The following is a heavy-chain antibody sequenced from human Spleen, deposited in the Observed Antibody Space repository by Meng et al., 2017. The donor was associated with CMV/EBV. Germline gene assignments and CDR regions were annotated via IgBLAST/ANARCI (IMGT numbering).Heavy chain of an antibody. V-gene: IGHV3-23*01. CDR3: AKGNSFHLDY. D-gene: IGHD2/OR15-2a*01. Sequence: LSCTASGFTFSSSAMNWVRQAPGKGLEWVSSFGGTGGGTYYADSVKGRFTISRDNSKNALYLQLNSLRAEDTAIYYCAKGNSFHLDYWGQGTLVTVSS. CDR1: GFTFSSSA. CDR2: FGGTGGGT. J-gene: IGHJ4*02.